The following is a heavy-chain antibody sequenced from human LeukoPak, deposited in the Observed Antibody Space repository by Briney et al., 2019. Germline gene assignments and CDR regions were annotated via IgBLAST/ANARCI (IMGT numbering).Heavy chain of an antibody. CDR3: ARGLYYGDY. Sequence: ASVKVSCKASGNTFGSSDINWVRQAPGQGLEWMGWMNPNSGNTGYAQKFQGRVTMTRNTSISTAYMELSSLRSEDTAVYYCARGLYYGDYWGQGTLVTVSS. V-gene: IGHV1-8*01. J-gene: IGHJ4*02. CDR2: MNPNSGNT. CDR1: GNTFGSSD.